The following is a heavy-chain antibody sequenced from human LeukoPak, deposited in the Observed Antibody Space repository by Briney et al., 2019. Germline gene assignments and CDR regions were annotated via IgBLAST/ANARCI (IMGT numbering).Heavy chain of an antibody. D-gene: IGHD3-10*01. CDR3: ASEMVRGVIGAFDI. CDR1: GGSISSYY. CDR2: IYYSGST. V-gene: IGHV4-59*08. J-gene: IGHJ3*02. Sequence: PSETLSLTCTVSGGSISSYYWSWIRQPPGKGLEWIGYIYYSGSTNYNSSLKSRVTISVDTSKNQFSLKLSSVTAADTAVYYCASEMVRGVIGAFDIWGQGTMVTVSS.